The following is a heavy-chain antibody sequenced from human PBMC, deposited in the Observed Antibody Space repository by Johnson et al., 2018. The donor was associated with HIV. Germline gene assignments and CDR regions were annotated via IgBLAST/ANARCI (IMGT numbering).Heavy chain of an antibody. D-gene: IGHD5-18*01. CDR1: GFTFNSYA. CDR2: ISYDGSNK. J-gene: IGHJ3*02. V-gene: IGHV3-30*04. Sequence: QVQLVESGGGLVQPGRSLRLFCAASGFTFNSYAMHWVRQAPGKGLEWVAVISYDGSNKYYADSVKGRFTISRDNSKNTLFLQMNSMRTEDTALYYCAKSRGGYSYGYDAFDIWGQGTVVTVSS. CDR3: AKSRGGYSYGYDAFDI.